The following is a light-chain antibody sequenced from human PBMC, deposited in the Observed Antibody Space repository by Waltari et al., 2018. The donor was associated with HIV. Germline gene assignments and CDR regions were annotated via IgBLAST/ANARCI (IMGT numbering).Light chain of an antibody. CDR2: EVS. V-gene: IGLV2-23*02. Sequence: QSALTQPASVSGSPGTSITTPCTRSIRHVGSHNLLSWYQQHPGKAPNLMIYEVSKRPSGVSNRFSGSKSGNTASLTISGLQAEDEADYYCCSYAGSSTSVFGGGTKLTVL. CDR3: CSYAGSSTSV. J-gene: IGLJ3*02. CDR1: IRHVGSHNL.